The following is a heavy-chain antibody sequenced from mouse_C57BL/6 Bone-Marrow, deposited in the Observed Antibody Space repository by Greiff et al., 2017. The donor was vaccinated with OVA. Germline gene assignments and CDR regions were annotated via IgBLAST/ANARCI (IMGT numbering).Heavy chain of an antibody. D-gene: IGHD2-3*01. CDR3: ARGRWLLQG. Sequence: QVQLQQPGAELVMPGASVKLSCKASGYTFTSYWMHWVKQRPGQGLEWIGEIDPSDSYTNYNQKFKGKSTLTVDKSSSTAYMQLSSLTSEDSAVYYCARGRWLLQGWGQGTLVTVSA. CDR2: IDPSDSYT. V-gene: IGHV1-69*01. CDR1: GYTFTSYW. J-gene: IGHJ3*01.